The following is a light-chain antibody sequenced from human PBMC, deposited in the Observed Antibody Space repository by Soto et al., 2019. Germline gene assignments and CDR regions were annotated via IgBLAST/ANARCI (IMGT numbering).Light chain of an antibody. CDR3: QQYNNWPLT. CDR2: SAS. J-gene: IGKJ4*01. V-gene: IGKV3-15*01. Sequence: EVVLTQSPGTLSLSPGERATLSCRASQSVAANYLAWYHQKRGQAPRLLIYSASTRATGIPARFSGSGSGTEFTLTISSLQSEDFAVYYCQQYNNWPLTFGGGTKVDI. CDR1: QSVAANY.